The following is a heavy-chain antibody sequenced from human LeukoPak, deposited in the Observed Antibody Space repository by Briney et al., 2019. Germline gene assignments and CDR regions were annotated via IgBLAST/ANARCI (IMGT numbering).Heavy chain of an antibody. CDR3: TKGDASEEGSRHAFDI. CDR1: GFTLDDCA. V-gene: IGHV3-43D*03. J-gene: IGHJ3*02. Sequence: QPRGSLRLSCAASGFTLDDCAMHSVRQAPGKCLEWGSLITWDGGRTIYADTVEGRFTISRDNSKTSLNRQMNSLKTEDSALYYCTKGDASEEGSRHAFDIWGQGTMVTVSS. CDR2: ITWDGGRT.